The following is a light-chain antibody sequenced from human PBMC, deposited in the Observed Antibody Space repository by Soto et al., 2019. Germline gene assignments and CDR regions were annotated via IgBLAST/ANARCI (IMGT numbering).Light chain of an antibody. CDR2: DVS. Sequence: QSALTQPASVSVSPGQSITISCTGTSSDVGGYNYVSWYQQHPGKAPKLMIYDVSNRPSGVSNRFSGSKSGNTASLTISGLQYEDEADYYCSSDTSSSTLLDVFGTGTKVTVL. J-gene: IGLJ1*01. CDR3: SSDTSSSTLLDV. CDR1: SSDVGGYNY. V-gene: IGLV2-14*01.